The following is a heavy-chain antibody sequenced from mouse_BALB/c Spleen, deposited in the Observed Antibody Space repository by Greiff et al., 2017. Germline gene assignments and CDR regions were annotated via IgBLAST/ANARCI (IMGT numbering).Heavy chain of an antibody. Sequence: VMLVESGPGLVAPSQSLSITCTVSGFSLTSYGVHWVRQPPGKGLEWLGVIWAGGSTNYNSALMSRLSISKDNSKSQVFLKMNSLQTDDTAMYYCARDRGGNYLSWFAYWGQGTLVTVSA. CDR3: ARDRGGNYLSWFAY. CDR1: GFSLTSYG. V-gene: IGHV2-9*02. D-gene: IGHD2-1*01. J-gene: IGHJ3*01. CDR2: IWAGGST.